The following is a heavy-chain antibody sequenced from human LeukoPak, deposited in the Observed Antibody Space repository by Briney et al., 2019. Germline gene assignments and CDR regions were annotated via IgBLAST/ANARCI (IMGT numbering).Heavy chain of an antibody. CDR2: INSDGSST. D-gene: IGHD6-19*01. CDR3: AREGGYSSGWTEGYFDY. J-gene: IGHJ4*02. CDR1: GFTFSSYW. Sequence: GGSLRLSCAASGFTFSSYWMHWVRQAQGKGLVWVSRINSDGSSTSYADSVKGRFTISRDNAKNTLYLQMNSLRAEDTAVYYCAREGGYSSGWTEGYFDYWGQGTLVTVSS. V-gene: IGHV3-74*01.